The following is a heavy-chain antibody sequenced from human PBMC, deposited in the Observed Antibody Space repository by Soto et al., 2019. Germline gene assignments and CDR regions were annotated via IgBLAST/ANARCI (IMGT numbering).Heavy chain of an antibody. D-gene: IGHD6-19*01. CDR3: ARDVSSGWPQCFQH. J-gene: IGHJ1*01. V-gene: IGHV1-46*01. CDR2: INPNGGST. Sequence: ASVKVSCKASAYNFINYYIHWVKRAPGQGLEWMGIINPNGGSTTYAQQFQGRVTLTADTSTNTAYMELSSLRSEDTAVYYCARDVSSGWPQCFQHWGQGTLVTVSA. CDR1: AYNFINYY.